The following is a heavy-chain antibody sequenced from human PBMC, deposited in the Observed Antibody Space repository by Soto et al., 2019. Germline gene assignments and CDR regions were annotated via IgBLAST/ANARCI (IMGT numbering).Heavy chain of an antibody. Sequence: SETLSLTCTVSGGSISSSSYYWGWIRQPPGKGLEWIGSIYYSGSTYYNPSLKSRVTISVDTSKNQFSLKLSSVTAADTAVYYCARDRIAAAGSYYYYGMDVWGQGTTVTVSS. V-gene: IGHV4-39*07. J-gene: IGHJ6*02. CDR3: ARDRIAAAGSYYYYGMDV. CDR2: IYYSGST. D-gene: IGHD6-13*01. CDR1: GGSISSSSYY.